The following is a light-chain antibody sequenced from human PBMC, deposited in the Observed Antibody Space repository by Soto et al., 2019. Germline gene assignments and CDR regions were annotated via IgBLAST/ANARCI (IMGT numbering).Light chain of an antibody. CDR2: GAS. J-gene: IGKJ2*01. Sequence: EIVMTQSPATLSVSPGERATLSCRASQSVSSNLAWYQQKPGQAPRLLIYGASTRATGIPARFSGSGSGTEXTLTISSLQXXDFAVYYCQQYNNWSYTFGQGTKLEIK. V-gene: IGKV3-15*01. CDR1: QSVSSN. CDR3: QQYNNWSYT.